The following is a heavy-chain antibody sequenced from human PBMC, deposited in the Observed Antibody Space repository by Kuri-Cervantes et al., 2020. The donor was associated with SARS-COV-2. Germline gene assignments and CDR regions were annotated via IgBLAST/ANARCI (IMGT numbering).Heavy chain of an antibody. D-gene: IGHD3-10*01. J-gene: IGHJ4*02. CDR3: AREEVLNFDY. CDR1: GFTFSSYA. V-gene: IGHV3-30-3*01. CDR2: ISYDGSNK. Sequence: GESLKISCAASGFTFSSYAMHWVRQAPGKGLEWVAVISYDGSNKYYADSVKGRFTISRDNSKNTLYLQMNSLRAEDTAVYYCAREEVLNFDYWGRGTLVTVSS.